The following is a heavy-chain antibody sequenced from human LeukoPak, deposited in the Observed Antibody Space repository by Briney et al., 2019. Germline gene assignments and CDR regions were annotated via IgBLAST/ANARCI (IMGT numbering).Heavy chain of an antibody. Sequence: GGSLRLSCTVSGFTFGDHAMSWVRQAPGKGLEWVSFIRSKTYGGTTEYAASVKGRFIISRDDSTSIAYLQMNSLKTEDTAVYYCTRGPIQLWLYHGMDVWGQGTTVTVSS. D-gene: IGHD5-18*01. CDR1: GFTFGDHA. J-gene: IGHJ6*02. CDR3: TRGPIQLWLYHGMDV. V-gene: IGHV3-49*04. CDR2: IRSKTYGGTT.